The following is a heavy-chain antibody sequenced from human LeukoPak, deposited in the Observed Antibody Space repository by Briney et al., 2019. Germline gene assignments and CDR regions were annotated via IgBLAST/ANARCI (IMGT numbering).Heavy chain of an antibody. CDR1: GFTFSSYG. CDR3: ARDYERGDNWFDP. J-gene: IGHJ5*02. V-gene: IGHV3-33*01. CDR2: VWYDGSNK. Sequence: PGGSLRLSCAASGFTFSSYGMHWVRQAPGKGLEWVSVVWYDGSNKYYADSVKGRFTISRDNSKNTLYLQMTSLRAEDTAVYYCARDYERGDNWFDPWGQGTLVTVSS. D-gene: IGHD3-16*01.